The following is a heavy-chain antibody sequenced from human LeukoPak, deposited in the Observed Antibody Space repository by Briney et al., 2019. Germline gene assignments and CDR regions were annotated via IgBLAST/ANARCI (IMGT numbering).Heavy chain of an antibody. Sequence: PGGSLRLSCAASGFTFSSYSMHWVRQAPGKGLEWVTVISYDGSHKFYADSVRGRFTLSRDNSKNTLYLYMNSLTTADTAVYYCAKAYPTSPGSYFQDWGQGTLVTVSS. CDR2: ISYDGSHK. CDR3: AKAYPTSPGSYFQD. V-gene: IGHV3-30*04. J-gene: IGHJ1*01. CDR1: GFTFSSYS.